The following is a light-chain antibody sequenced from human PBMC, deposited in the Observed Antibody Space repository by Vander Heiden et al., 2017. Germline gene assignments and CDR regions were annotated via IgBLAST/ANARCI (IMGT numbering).Light chain of an antibody. CDR3: RQALQTPKLT. CDR2: LGP. J-gene: IGKJ4*01. V-gene: IGKV2-28*01. Sequence: DIVLSQSPLPLPVTPGEPASISCRSSQSLLHSNGYNYLDWYLQKQGQTPQRLIYLGPKRAPGVPDRFSGRGTGTDVTLKSSRVEAEYGGVYCCRQALQTPKLTFGGGTKVEIK. CDR1: QSLLHSNGYNY.